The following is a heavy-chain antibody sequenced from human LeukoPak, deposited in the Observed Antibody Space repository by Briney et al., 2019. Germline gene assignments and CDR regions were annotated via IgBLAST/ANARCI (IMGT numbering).Heavy chain of an antibody. CDR3: ARDQVVATIGGYFDY. D-gene: IGHD5-12*01. CDR2: INTDSGGT. V-gene: IGHV1-2*02. Sequence: ASVKVSCKASGYTFTSYYMHWVRQAPGQGLEWMGWINTDSGGTNYAQKFQGRVTMTRDTSISTAYMELSRLTSDDTAVYYCARDQVVATIGGYFDYWGQGTLVTVSS. CDR1: GYTFTSYY. J-gene: IGHJ4*02.